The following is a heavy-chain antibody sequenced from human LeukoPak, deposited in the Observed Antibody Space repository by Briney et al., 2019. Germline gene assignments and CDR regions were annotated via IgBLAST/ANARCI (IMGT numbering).Heavy chain of an antibody. CDR2: IIPVFGTT. Sequence: SVKVSCKASGYTFTSYGISWVRQAPGQGLEWMGDIIPVFGTTNYAQKFQGRVTISADRSTSTAYMEVSSLKSEDTAVYYCATKNFGDLYRHDDPFNMWGQGTTVTVSS. D-gene: IGHD3-10*01. CDR1: GYTFTSYG. CDR3: ATKNFGDLYRHDDPFNM. J-gene: IGHJ3*02. V-gene: IGHV1-69*06.